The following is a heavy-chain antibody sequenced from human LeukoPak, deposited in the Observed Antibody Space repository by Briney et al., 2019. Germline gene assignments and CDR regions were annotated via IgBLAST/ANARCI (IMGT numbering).Heavy chain of an antibody. J-gene: IGHJ6*03. V-gene: IGHV1-46*01. CDR3: ARDWTDIVVVPAAMRYYYYMDV. CDR1: GYTFTSYY. CDR2: INPSGGST. Sequence: ASVKVSCKASGYTFTSYYMHWVRQAPGQGREWMGIINPSGGSTSYAQKFQGRVTITRDTTTSTVYMELSSLRSEDTAVYYCARDWTDIVVVPAAMRYYYYMDVWGKGTTVTVSS. D-gene: IGHD2-2*01.